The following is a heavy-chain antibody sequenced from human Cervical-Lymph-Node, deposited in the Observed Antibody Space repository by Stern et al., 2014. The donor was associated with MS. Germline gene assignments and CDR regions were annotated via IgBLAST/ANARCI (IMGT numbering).Heavy chain of an antibody. CDR2: ISSYNGNT. D-gene: IGHD2-15*01. CDR3: ARGLLGSENAFDI. V-gene: IGHV1-18*01. J-gene: IGHJ3*02. Sequence: VPLVQSGAEVKKPGASVKVSCTASGYTFTSYGIRWVRQAPGHGLEWMGWISSYNGNTNYTQNLQGRVTMTTATSTCTSYMELRSLRSDDTAVYYCARGLLGSENAFDIWGQGTTVTVSS. CDR1: GYTFTSYG.